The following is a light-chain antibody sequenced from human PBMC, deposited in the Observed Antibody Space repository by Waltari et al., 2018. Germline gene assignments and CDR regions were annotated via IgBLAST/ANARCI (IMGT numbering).Light chain of an antibody. CDR3: SSYAGGSWV. CDR1: SSDIGTYNL. CDR2: EVS. J-gene: IGLJ3*02. Sequence: QSALTQPASVSGSPGQSITISCTGTSSDIGTYNLVSWCQQYPGKVPKLIIYEVSKRPSGVSNHFSGSKSGNTASLTISGFQAEDEAHYYCSSYAGGSWVFGRGTKVTVL. V-gene: IGLV2-23*02.